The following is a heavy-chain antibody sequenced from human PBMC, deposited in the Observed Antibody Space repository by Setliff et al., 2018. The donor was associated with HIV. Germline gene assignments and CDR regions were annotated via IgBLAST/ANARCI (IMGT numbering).Heavy chain of an antibody. CDR3: ARGTTLNVVPDAFDI. J-gene: IGHJ3*02. V-gene: IGHV4-38-2*02. CDR2: IYHAGNT. CDR1: GYSISSGYY. D-gene: IGHD4-17*01. Sequence: SETLSLTCTVPGYSISSGYYWAWIRQPPGKGLEWIGHIYHAGNTYYNPSLKSRVTISVDTSKNRISLRLNSLTAADTALYYCARGTTLNVVPDAFDIWGQGTMVTVSS.